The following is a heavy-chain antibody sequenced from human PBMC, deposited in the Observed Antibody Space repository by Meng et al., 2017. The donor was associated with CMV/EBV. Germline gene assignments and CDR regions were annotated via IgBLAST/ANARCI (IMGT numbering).Heavy chain of an antibody. CDR2: IHYSGVT. CDR3: AREGVGDSLLY. V-gene: IGHV4-4*02. D-gene: IGHD4-17*01. Sequence: AVSVDSLTPIICWVWVRQPPGEGLEWIGEIHYSGVTHYNPSLQRRVTMSVDKSENHLSLDVNSVTAADTAIYYCAREGVGDSLLYWGQGIMVTVSS. J-gene: IGHJ4*02. CDR1: VDSLTPIIC.